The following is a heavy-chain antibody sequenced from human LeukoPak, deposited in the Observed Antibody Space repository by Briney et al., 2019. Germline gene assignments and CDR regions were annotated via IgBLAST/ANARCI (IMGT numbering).Heavy chain of an antibody. CDR1: GFTFSSYA. V-gene: IGHV3-30-3*01. D-gene: IGHD6-19*01. CDR2: ISYDGSNK. CDR3: ARDPSGSGWSLNN. J-gene: IGHJ4*02. Sequence: GRSLRLSCAASGFTFSSYAMHWVRQAPGKGLEWVAVISYDGSNKYYTDSVKGRFTISRDNSKNTLYLQMNSLRAEDTAVYYCARDPSGSGWSLNNWGQGTLVTVSS.